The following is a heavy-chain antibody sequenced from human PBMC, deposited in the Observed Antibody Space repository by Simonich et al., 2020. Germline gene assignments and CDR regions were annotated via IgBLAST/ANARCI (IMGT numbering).Heavy chain of an antibody. CDR3: ARGLRVAAAGTAFQH. CDR2: INHSGST. J-gene: IGHJ1*01. V-gene: IGHV4-34*01. D-gene: IGHD6-13*01. CDR1: GGSFSGYY. Sequence: QVQLQQWGAGLLKPSETLSLTCAVYGGSFSGYYWSWTRQPPGKGVEWIGEINHSGSTNYNPSLKSLVTISVDPSKNQFSLKLSSVTAADTAVYYCARGLRVAAAGTAFQHWGQGTLVTVSS.